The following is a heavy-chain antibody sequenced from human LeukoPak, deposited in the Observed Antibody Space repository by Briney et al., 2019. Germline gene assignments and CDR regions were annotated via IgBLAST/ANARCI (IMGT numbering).Heavy chain of an antibody. Sequence: GRSLRLSCAASGFTFSTYAIHWVRQAPGKGLEWVAVISSDGSNQYYADSVRGRFTISRDNSKNTLYLEMNSLRAEDTAVYYCARRLVLRYFDWLLSDLDYWGQGTLVTVSS. CDR3: ARRLVLRYFDWLLSDLDY. D-gene: IGHD3-9*01. V-gene: IGHV3-30-3*01. CDR2: ISSDGSNQ. CDR1: GFTFSTYA. J-gene: IGHJ4*02.